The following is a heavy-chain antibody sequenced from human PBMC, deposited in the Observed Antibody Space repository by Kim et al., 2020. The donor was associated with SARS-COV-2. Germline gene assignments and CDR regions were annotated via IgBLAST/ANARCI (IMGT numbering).Heavy chain of an antibody. CDR1: GFTFSSYG. CDR2: ISYDGSNK. CDR3: AKAGRGCSGGSCYPEYYYYGMDV. Sequence: GGSLRLSCAASGFTFSSYGMHWVRQAPGKGLEWVAVISYDGSNKYYADSVKGRFTISRDNSKNTLYLQMNSLRAEDTAVYYCAKAGRGCSGGSCYPEYYYYGMDVWGQGTTVTVSS. J-gene: IGHJ6*02. D-gene: IGHD2-15*01. V-gene: IGHV3-30*18.